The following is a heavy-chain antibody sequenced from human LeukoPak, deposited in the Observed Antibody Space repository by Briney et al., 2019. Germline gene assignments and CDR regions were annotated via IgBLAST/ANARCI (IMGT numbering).Heavy chain of an antibody. CDR3: ARCSGSYQFDY. CDR2: ISSSGSTI. J-gene: IGHJ4*02. V-gene: IGHV3-48*03. D-gene: IGHD1-26*01. Sequence: PGGSLRLSCAASGFTFSSYEMNWVRQAPGKGLEWVSYISSSGSTIYYADSVKGRFTISRDSAKNSLYLQMNSLRAEDTAVYYCARCSGSYQFDYWGQGTLVTVSS. CDR1: GFTFSSYE.